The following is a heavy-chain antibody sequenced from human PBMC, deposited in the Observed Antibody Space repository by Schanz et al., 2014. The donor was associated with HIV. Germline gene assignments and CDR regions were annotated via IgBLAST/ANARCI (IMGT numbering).Heavy chain of an antibody. J-gene: IGHJ6*02. D-gene: IGHD6-6*01. CDR3: ANTEFPYSSSSDYYYGMDV. V-gene: IGHV3-30*18. CDR2: ISYDGSNK. CDR1: GFTFSSYG. Sequence: QVQLVESGGGVVQPGRSLRLSCAASGFTFSSYGMHWVRQAPGKGLEWVAVISYDGSNKYYVDSVKGRFTISRDDSKNTLYLQMNSLRAEDTAVYYCANTEFPYSSSSDYYYGMDVWGQGTTVTVSS.